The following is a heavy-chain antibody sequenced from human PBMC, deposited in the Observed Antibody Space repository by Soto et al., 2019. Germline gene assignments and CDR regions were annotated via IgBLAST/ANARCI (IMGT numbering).Heavy chain of an antibody. Sequence: SETLSLTCAVYGGPFSGYYWSWIRQPPGKGLEWIGEINHSGSTNYNPSLKSRVTISVDTSKNQFSLKLSSVTAADTAVYYCARGWGSGWPFDYWGQGTLVTVSS. CDR1: GGPFSGYY. D-gene: IGHD6-19*01. J-gene: IGHJ4*02. V-gene: IGHV4-34*01. CDR2: INHSGST. CDR3: ARGWGSGWPFDY.